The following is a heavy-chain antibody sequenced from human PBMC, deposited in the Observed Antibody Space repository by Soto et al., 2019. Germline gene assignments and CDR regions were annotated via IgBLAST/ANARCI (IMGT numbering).Heavy chain of an antibody. D-gene: IGHD2-2*01. CDR1: GGSFIGYY. J-gene: IGHJ4*02. Sequence: SETLSLTCAVYGGSFIGYYWSWILQPPGKGLEWIGEIHHSGSTNYNPSLKSRVTISEDTSKNQFSLMLRSVTDADTAVYYCALYCSISSCYGVFDCWGQGSLVTVSS. CDR3: ALYCSISSCYGVFDC. CDR2: IHHSGST. V-gene: IGHV4-34*01.